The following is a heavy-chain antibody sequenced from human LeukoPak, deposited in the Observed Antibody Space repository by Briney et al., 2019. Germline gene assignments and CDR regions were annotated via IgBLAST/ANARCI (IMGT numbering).Heavy chain of an antibody. Sequence: PSETLSLTCSVSGVSISSGSNYWGWIRPPPGKTLDWIGSSCSRGNTYYNPSLKSRVIILIDTAKNHFPLNLSPVTAADTAVYYCARCPVEMATIRGYYYYYMDVWGKGTTVTISS. J-gene: IGHJ6*03. V-gene: IGHV4-39*06. CDR1: GVSISSGSNY. D-gene: IGHD5-24*01. CDR2: SCSRGNT. CDR3: ARCPVEMATIRGYYYYYMDV.